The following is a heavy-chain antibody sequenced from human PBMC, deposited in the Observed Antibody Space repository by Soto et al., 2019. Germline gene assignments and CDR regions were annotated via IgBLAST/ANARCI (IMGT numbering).Heavy chain of an antibody. Sequence: SETLSLTCTVSGGSISSGDYYWSWIRQPPGKGLEWIGYIYYSGSTYYNPSLKSRVTISVDTSKNQFSLKLSSVTAADTAVYYCARRGAPAGKTIFDSWGQGTLVTVSS. CDR1: GGSISSGDYY. CDR2: IYYSGST. D-gene: IGHD6-13*01. J-gene: IGHJ4*02. CDR3: ARRGAPAGKTIFDS. V-gene: IGHV4-30-4*01.